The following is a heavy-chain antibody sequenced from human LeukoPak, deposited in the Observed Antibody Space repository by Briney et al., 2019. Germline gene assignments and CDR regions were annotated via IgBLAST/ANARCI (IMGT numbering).Heavy chain of an antibody. CDR2: INTNTGNP. CDR1: GYTFTSYA. CDR3: ARIGYSSSWYYFDY. J-gene: IGHJ4*02. Sequence: ASVKVSCKASGYTFTSYAMNWVRQAPGQGLEWMGWINTNTGNPTYAQGFTGRFVFSLDTSVSTAYLQISSLKVEDTAVYYCARIGYSSSWYYFDYWGQGTLVTVSS. V-gene: IGHV7-4-1*02. D-gene: IGHD6-13*01.